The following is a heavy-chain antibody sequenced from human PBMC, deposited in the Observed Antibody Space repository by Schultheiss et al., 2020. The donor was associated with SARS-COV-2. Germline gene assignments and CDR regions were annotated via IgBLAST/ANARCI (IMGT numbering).Heavy chain of an antibody. Sequence: GGSLRLSCKASGYTFTGYYMHWVRQAPGQGLEWMGRINPNSGGTNYAQKFQGRVTMTRDTSISTAYMELSRLRSDDTAVYYCARVNDYYDSSGYAYWGQGTLVTVSS. CDR1: GYTFTGYY. CDR3: ARVNDYYDSSGYAY. V-gene: IGHV1-2*06. CDR2: INPNSGGT. J-gene: IGHJ4*02. D-gene: IGHD3-22*01.